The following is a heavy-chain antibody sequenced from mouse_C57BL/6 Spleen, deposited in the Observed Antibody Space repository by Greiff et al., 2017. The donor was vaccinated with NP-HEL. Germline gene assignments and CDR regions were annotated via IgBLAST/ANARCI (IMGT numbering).Heavy chain of an antibody. Sequence: VQLVESGPELVKPGASVKISCKASGYAFSSSWMNWVKQRPGKGLEWIGRIYPGDGDTNYNGKFKGKATLTADKSSSTAYMQLSSLTSEDSAVYFCARDGYGSSYAMDYWGQGTSVTVSS. CDR3: ARDGYGSSYAMDY. D-gene: IGHD1-1*01. V-gene: IGHV1-82*01. CDR1: GYAFSSSW. CDR2: IYPGDGDT. J-gene: IGHJ4*01.